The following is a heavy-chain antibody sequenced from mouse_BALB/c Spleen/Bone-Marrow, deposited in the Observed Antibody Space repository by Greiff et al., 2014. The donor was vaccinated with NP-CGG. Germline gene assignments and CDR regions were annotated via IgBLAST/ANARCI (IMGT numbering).Heavy chain of an antibody. CDR3: AREDDGYYDWYFDV. V-gene: IGHV1-87*01. CDR1: GYTFTSYW. D-gene: IGHD2-3*01. Sequence: QVQLQQSGAELARPGASVKLSCKASGYTFTSYWMQWVKQRPGQGLEWIGAIYPGDGDTRYTQKFKGKATLTADKSSGTAYMQLSSLASEDSAVYYCAREDDGYYDWYFDVWGAGTTVTVSS. CDR2: IYPGDGDT. J-gene: IGHJ1*01.